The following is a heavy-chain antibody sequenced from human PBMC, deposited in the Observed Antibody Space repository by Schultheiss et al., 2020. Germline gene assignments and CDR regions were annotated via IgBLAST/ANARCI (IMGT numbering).Heavy chain of an antibody. CDR3: ARDSPTAMGSSGYPSYYYGMDV. V-gene: IGHV4-61*02. CDR1: GGSISSGNYY. CDR2: IFTSGST. J-gene: IGHJ6*02. D-gene: IGHD3-22*01. Sequence: SETLSLTCTVSGGSISSGNYYWSWIRQPAGKGLEWIGRIFTSGSTNYNPSLKSRVTISVDTSKNQFSLKLSSVTAADTAVYYCARDSPTAMGSSGYPSYYYGMDVWGQGTTVTVSS.